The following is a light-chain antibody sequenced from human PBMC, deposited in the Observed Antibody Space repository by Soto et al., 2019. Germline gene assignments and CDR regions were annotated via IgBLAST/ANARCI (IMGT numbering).Light chain of an antibody. CDR2: DAS. Sequence: DIQMTQSPSALSASIGDRVTITCRASQSISSWLAWYQQKPGKAPKLLIYDASSLESGVPSRFSGSRSGTEFTLTISSLQPDDFATYDCQEYDTYSPETFGQGTKVDI. V-gene: IGKV1-5*01. J-gene: IGKJ1*01. CDR3: QEYDTYSPET. CDR1: QSISSW.